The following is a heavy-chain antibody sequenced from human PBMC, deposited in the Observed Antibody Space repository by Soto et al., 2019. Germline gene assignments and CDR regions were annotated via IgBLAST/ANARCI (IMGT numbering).Heavy chain of an antibody. CDR3: ARDRDSSSSGWFDP. Sequence: PGGSPRLSCAASEFTFSSDSMNWLRQAPGKGLEWVSSISSSSSYIYYADSVKGRFTISRDNAKNSLYLQMNSLRAEDTAVYYCARDRDSSSSGWFDPWGQGTLVTVSS. CDR2: ISSSSSYI. V-gene: IGHV3-21*01. CDR1: EFTFSSDS. D-gene: IGHD6-6*01. J-gene: IGHJ5*02.